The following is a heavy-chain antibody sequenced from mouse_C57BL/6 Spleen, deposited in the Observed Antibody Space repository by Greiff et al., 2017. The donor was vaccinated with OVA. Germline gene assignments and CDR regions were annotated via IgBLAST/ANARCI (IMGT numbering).Heavy chain of an antibody. CDR3: GCDYYGSSYETWFAY. V-gene: IGHV1-7*01. Sequence: QVQLQQSGAELAKPGASVKLSCKASGYTFTSYWMHWVKQRPGQGLEWIGYINPSSGYTKYNQKFKDKATLTADKSSSTAYMQLSSLTYEDSAVYYCGCDYYGSSYETWFAYWGQGTLVTVSA. D-gene: IGHD1-1*01. CDR1: GYTFTSYW. J-gene: IGHJ3*01. CDR2: INPSSGYT.